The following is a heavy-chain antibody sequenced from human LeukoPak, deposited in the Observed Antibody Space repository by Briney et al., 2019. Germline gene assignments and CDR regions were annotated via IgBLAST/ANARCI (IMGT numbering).Heavy chain of an antibody. V-gene: IGHV4-59*01. J-gene: IGHJ5*02. CDR1: GGSINNYH. CDR3: ARGGWGFDP. D-gene: IGHD1-26*01. CDR2: IYYSGST. Sequence: SSETLSLTCSVSGGSINNYHWSWIRQPPGKGLEWIGYIYYSGSTNYNPSLESRVAMSVDTSNNQFSLRLNSVTAGDTAVYYCARGGWGFDPWGQGTLVTVSS.